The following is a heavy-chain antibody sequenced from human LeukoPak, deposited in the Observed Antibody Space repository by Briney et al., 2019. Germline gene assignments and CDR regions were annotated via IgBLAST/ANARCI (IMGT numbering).Heavy chain of an antibody. CDR3: ARGYSSSWYRSFYYYYYMDV. CDR2: ISSSGSTI. V-gene: IGHV3-48*03. CDR1: GFTFSSYE. J-gene: IGHJ6*03. D-gene: IGHD6-13*01. Sequence: PGGSLRLSCAASGFTFSSYEMNWVRQAPGKGLEWVSYISSSGSTIYYADSVKGRFTISRDNAKNSLYLQMNSLRAEDTAVYYCARGYSSSWYRSFYYYYYMDVWGKGTTVTVSS.